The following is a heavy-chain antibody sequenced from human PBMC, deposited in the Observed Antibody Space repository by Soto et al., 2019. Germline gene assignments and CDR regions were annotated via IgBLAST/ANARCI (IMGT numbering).Heavy chain of an antibody. CDR1: GYSFTSYW. V-gene: IGHV5-51*01. J-gene: IGHJ6*04. D-gene: IGHD3-3*01. CDR2: INPGDSDT. CDR3: AKYRDYDFCSGAPSHGLDV. Sequence: PGESLKISCKGSGYSFTSYWIGWVRQMPGKGLEWMGIINPGDSDTRYSPSFQGQVTISADKSITTAYLQMNSLRAEDTAVYYCAKYRDYDFCSGAPSHGLDVWGKGTTVTVSS.